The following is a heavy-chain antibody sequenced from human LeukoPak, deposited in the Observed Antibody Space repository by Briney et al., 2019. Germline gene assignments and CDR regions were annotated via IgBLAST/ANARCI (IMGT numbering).Heavy chain of an antibody. J-gene: IGHJ4*02. D-gene: IGHD3-22*01. Sequence: SSETLSLTCTVSGGSINSGDYYWSWIRQPPGKGLEWIGYIYHSGSTYYNPSLRSRVTISVDMSKNQVSLKLSSVTAADTAVYYCARGGYYYDSSGYGTFDYWGQGTLVTVSS. V-gene: IGHV4-30-4*01. CDR2: IYHSGST. CDR3: ARGGYYYDSSGYGTFDY. CDR1: GGSINSGDYY.